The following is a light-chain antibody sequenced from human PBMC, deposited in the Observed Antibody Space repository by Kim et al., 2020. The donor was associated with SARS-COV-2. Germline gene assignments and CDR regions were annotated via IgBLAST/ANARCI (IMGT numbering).Light chain of an antibody. J-gene: IGLJ3*02. CDR2: GKN. CDR3: NCRDNSGKSEV. V-gene: IGLV3-19*01. Sequence: ALRRTVRSTCHGGNIGDNYASWYQQRPGRDPVLIISGKNNRPSGMPDRFSGSSAGNTDSLTITGAQAEDEADDDCNCRDNSGKSEVFGGGTQLTVL. CDR1: NIGDNY.